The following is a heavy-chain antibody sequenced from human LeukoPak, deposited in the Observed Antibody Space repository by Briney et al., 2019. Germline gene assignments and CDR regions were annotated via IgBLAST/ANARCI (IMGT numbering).Heavy chain of an antibody. V-gene: IGHV1-69*04. CDR1: GGTFNSYA. CDR2: IIPILGIA. D-gene: IGHD3-22*01. J-gene: IGHJ4*02. CDR3: ARDWEDYYDSSGYYEKYYFDY. Sequence: SVKVSCKASGGTFNSYAISWVRQAPGQGLEWMGRIIPILGIANYAQKFQGRVTITADKSTSTAYMELSSLRSEDTAVYYCARDWEDYYDSSGYYEKYYFDYWGQGTLVTVSS.